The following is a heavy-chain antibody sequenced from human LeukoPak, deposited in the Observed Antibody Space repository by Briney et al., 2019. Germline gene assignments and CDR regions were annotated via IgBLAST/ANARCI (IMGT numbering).Heavy chain of an antibody. CDR3: VTVGMTSIWSYLRFDP. J-gene: IGHJ5*02. Sequence: GGSLRLSCSASGFTFSTNSMHWVRQAPGKGLEFVSAITSNGGSTYYADSVKGRFTISRDNSKNTLYLQMSSLRAEDTAVYYCVTVGMTSIWSYLRFDPRGQGTLVTVSS. V-gene: IGHV3-64D*08. CDR2: ITSNGGST. D-gene: IGHD1-26*01. CDR1: GFTFSTNS.